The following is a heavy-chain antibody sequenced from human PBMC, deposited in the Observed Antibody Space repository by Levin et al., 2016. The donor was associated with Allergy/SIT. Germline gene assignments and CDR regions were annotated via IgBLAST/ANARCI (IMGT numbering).Heavy chain of an antibody. CDR3: AKDLYSSSWNFDY. J-gene: IGHJ4*02. V-gene: IGHV3-30*02. CDR2: IRYDGSNE. D-gene: IGHD6-13*01. Sequence: VRQAPGKGLEWVAFIRYDGSNEYYADSVKGRFTISRDNSKSTLFLRMNSLRPEDTALYYCAKDLYSSSWNFDYWGQGTLVTVSS.